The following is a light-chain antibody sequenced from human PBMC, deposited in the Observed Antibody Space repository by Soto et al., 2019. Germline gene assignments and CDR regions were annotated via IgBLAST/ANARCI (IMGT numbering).Light chain of an antibody. CDR2: DAS. CDR3: QQYGSSWWT. CDR1: QSVTSNY. Sequence: EIVLTQSPGTLSLSPGERATLSCRASQSVTSNYLAWYQQKLGQAPRLLIYDASNRATGIPDRFSGSGSGTDFTLTITRLEPEDFAVYYCQQYGSSWWTFGQGTKVDIK. J-gene: IGKJ1*01. V-gene: IGKV3-20*01.